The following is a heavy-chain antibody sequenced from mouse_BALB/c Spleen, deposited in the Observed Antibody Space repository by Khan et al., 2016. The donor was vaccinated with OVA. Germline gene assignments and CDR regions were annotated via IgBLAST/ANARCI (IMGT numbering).Heavy chain of an antibody. CDR2: ISYDGSN. D-gene: IGHD1-2*01. V-gene: IGHV3-6*02. Sequence: VQLKESGPGLVKPSQSLSLTCSVTGYSITGGYYWNWIRQFPGNKLEWMGYISYDGSNQNNPSLKNRISITRDTSKNQFFLKLNSVTSEDTATYYCASEGYGFGPWFTYWGQGTLVTVSA. J-gene: IGHJ3*01. CDR3: ASEGYGFGPWFTY. CDR1: GYSITGGYY.